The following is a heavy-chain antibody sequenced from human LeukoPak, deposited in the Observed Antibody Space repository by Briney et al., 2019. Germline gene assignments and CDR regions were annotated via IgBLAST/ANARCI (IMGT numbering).Heavy chain of an antibody. V-gene: IGHV4-39*07. CDR1: GGSISSSSYY. D-gene: IGHD3-10*01. J-gene: IGHJ4*02. CDR2: IYYSGST. Sequence: SETLSLTCTVSGGSISSSSYYWGWIRQPPGKGLEWIGSIYYSGSTYYNPSLKSRVTISVDTSKNQFSLKLSSVTAADTAVYYCATHQGKELLWFGEPLDYWGQGTLVTVSS. CDR3: ATHQGKELLWFGEPLDY.